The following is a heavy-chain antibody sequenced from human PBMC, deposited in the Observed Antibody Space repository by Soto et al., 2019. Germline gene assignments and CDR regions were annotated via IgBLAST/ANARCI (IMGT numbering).Heavy chain of an antibody. J-gene: IGHJ4*02. V-gene: IGHV3-74*01. CDR1: GFTFSSYW. CDR3: ARGYSSSWYIGY. CDR2: INSDGSST. D-gene: IGHD6-13*01. Sequence: GRSLRLSCAASGFTFSSYWMHWVRQAPGKGLVWVSRINSDGSSTSYADSVKGRFTISRDNAKNTLYLQMNSLRAEDTAVYYCARGYSSSWYIGYWGQGTLVTVSS.